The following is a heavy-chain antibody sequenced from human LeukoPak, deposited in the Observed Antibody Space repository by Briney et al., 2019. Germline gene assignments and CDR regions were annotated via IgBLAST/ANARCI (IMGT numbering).Heavy chain of an antibody. V-gene: IGHV1-18*01. CDR2: ISAYNGNT. J-gene: IGHJ5*02. CDR1: GYTFTSYG. Sequence: ASVKVSCKASGYTFTSYGISWVRQAPGQGLEWMGWISAYNGNTNYAQKLQGRVTMTTDTSTSTAYMELRSLRSDDTAVYYCARVGLVVAATHSWFDPWGQGTLVTVSS. CDR3: ARVGLVVAATHSWFDP. D-gene: IGHD2-15*01.